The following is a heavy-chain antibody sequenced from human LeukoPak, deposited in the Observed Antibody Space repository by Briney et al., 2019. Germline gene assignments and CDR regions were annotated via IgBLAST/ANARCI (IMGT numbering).Heavy chain of an antibody. CDR2: ISAYNGNT. CDR1: GYTFTSYG. D-gene: IGHD5-18*01. CDR3: ARTPGYSYGTGRAFDI. Sequence: ASVKVSCKASGYTFTSYGISWVRRAPGQGLEWMGWISAYNGNTNYAQKLQGRVTMTTDTSTSTAYMELRSLRSDDTAVYYCARTPGYSYGTGRAFDIWGQGTMVTVSS. J-gene: IGHJ3*02. V-gene: IGHV1-18*01.